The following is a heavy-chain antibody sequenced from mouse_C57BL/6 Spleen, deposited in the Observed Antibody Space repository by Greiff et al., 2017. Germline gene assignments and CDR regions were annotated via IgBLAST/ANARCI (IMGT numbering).Heavy chain of an antibody. Sequence: EVQLVESGGGLVQPGGSLKLSCAASGFTFSDYYMYWVRQTPEKRLEWVAYISNGGGSTYYPDTVKGRFTISRDNAKNTLYLQMSRLKSEDTAMYYCASEIYYYGSSSHVWGTGTTVTVSS. CDR1: GFTFSDYY. CDR3: ASEIYYYGSSSHV. D-gene: IGHD1-1*01. J-gene: IGHJ1*03. CDR2: ISNGGGST. V-gene: IGHV5-12*01.